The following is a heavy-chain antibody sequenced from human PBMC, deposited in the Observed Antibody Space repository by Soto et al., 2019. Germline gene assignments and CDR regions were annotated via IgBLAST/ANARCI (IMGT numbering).Heavy chain of an antibody. Sequence: QVQLQQWGAGLLKPSETLSLTCAVYGGSVSSGSYYWSWIRQPPGKGLEWIGEMSHSGGTHFNPSLKSRVTISVDTAKTQWSLKMSFVTAADTALYYCARVERGTATTVVDAFDIWGPGTMVTVSS. J-gene: IGHJ3*02. V-gene: IGHV4-34*01. CDR2: MSHSGGT. CDR1: GGSVSSGSYY. D-gene: IGHD1-1*01. CDR3: ARVERGTATTVVDAFDI.